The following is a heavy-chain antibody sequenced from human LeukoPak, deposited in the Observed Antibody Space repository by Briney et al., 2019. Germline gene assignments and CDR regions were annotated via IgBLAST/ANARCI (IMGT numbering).Heavy chain of an antibody. CDR2: ISSYNVNT. Sequence: GASVKVSCKAAGYTFTSYGISWVRQAPGQGLEWMGWISSYNVNTNYAQKFQGRVTMTTDTSTSTAYMELRSLRSDDTAVYYCARVMYGDYGYFDYWGQGTLVTVSS. CDR1: GYTFTSYG. V-gene: IGHV1-18*01. J-gene: IGHJ4*02. D-gene: IGHD2-21*01. CDR3: ARVMYGDYGYFDY.